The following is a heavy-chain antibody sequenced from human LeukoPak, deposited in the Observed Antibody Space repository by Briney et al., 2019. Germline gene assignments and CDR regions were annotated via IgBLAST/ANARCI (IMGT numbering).Heavy chain of an antibody. CDR3: GREIQAPGKTLEY. V-gene: IGHV3-48*04. Sequence: PGGSLRLSCAASGFTFSSYSMNWVRQAPGKGLEWVSYISSSSSTIYYADSVKGRFTISRDNAKNTLYLQMNSLRGEDTAVYYCGREIQAPGKTLEYWGQGTLVTVSS. J-gene: IGHJ4*02. CDR2: ISSSSSTI. CDR1: GFTFSSYS.